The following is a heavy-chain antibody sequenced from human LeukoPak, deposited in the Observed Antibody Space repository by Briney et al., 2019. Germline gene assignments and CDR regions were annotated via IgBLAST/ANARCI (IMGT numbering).Heavy chain of an antibody. J-gene: IGHJ5*02. D-gene: IGHD3-10*01. V-gene: IGHV2-5*02. CDR2: IYWDDDK. CDR3: AHGRNAPLTYYDGSGLLEFDP. CDR1: GFSLSTSGVG. Sequence: SGPTLVEPTQTLTLSCTFSGFSLSTSGVGVGWIRQPPGKALEWLALIYWDDDKRYSPSLKSRLTITKDTSKNQVVLTMTNTDPVDTATYYCAHGRNAPLTYYDGSGLLEFDPWGQGTLVTVSS.